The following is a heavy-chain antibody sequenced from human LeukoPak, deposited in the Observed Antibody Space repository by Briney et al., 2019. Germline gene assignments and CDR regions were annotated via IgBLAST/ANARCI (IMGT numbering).Heavy chain of an antibody. V-gene: IGHV3-9*01. CDR1: GFIFSRYW. Sequence: GGSLRLSCAASGFIFSRYWMHWVRQAPGKGLEWVSGISWNSGSIGYADSVKGRFTISRDNAKNSLYLQMNSLRAEDTALYYCAKVDFWSGYYYFDYWGQGTLVTVSS. CDR3: AKVDFWSGYYYFDY. CDR2: ISWNSGSI. D-gene: IGHD3-3*01. J-gene: IGHJ4*02.